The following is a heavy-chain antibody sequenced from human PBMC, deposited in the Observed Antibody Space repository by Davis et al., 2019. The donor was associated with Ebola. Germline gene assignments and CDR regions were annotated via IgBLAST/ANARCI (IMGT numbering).Heavy chain of an antibody. CDR3: ATLRRTVTGMDDAFDI. CDR2: IYTGDSDT. J-gene: IGHJ3*02. V-gene: IGHV5-51*01. Sequence: GESLKISCQASGNSFNTHWIGWVRQMPGKGLEWMGIIYTGDSDTRYSPSFRGQVTISAEKSISAAYLQWSNLKASDTAMYYCATLRRTVTGMDDAFDIWGQGTMVTVS. CDR1: GNSFNTHW. D-gene: IGHD4-11*01.